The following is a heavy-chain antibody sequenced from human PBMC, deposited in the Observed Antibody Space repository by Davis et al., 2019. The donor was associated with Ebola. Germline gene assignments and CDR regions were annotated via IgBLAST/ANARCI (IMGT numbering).Heavy chain of an antibody. J-gene: IGHJ6*02. V-gene: IGHV3-30*18. D-gene: IGHD2-2*01. Sequence: GESLKISCAASGFTFSSYGMHWVRQAPGKGLEWVAVISYDGSNKYYADSMKGRFTISRDNSKNTLYLQMNSLRAEDTAVYYCAKDLGYDQLLKYGMDVWGQGTTVTVSS. CDR1: GFTFSSYG. CDR3: AKDLGYDQLLKYGMDV. CDR2: ISYDGSNK.